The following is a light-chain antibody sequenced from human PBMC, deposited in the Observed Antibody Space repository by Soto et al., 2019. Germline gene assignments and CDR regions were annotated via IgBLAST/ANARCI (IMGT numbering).Light chain of an antibody. CDR2: EVT. J-gene: IGLJ2*01. Sequence: QSALTQPPSASGSPGQSVTISCTGTSSDIGGYKYVSWYQHHPGKAPKLLIYEVTKRPSGVPDRFSGSKSGSTASLTVSGLRAEDEGDYYCSSYAGINNLIFGGGTKLTVL. V-gene: IGLV2-8*01. CDR3: SSYAGINNLI. CDR1: SSDIGGYKY.